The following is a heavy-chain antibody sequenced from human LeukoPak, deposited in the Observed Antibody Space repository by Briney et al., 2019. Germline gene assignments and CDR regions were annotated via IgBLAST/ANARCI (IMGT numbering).Heavy chain of an antibody. CDR2: INHSGST. V-gene: IGHV4-34*01. J-gene: IGHJ4*02. CDR3: ALALRYFDWLSPFDY. CDR1: GGSFGGYY. D-gene: IGHD3-9*01. Sequence: PSETLSLTCAVYGGSFGGYYWSWIRQPPGKGLEWIGEINHSGSTNYNPSLKSRVTISVDTSKNQFSLKLSSVTAADTAVYYCALALRYFDWLSPFDYWGQGTLVTVSS.